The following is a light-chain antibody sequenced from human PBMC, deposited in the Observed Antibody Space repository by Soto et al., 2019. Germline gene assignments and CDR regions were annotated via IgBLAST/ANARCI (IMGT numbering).Light chain of an antibody. J-gene: IGLJ2*01. CDR3: SLYAGTNSVV. Sequence: QSVLTQPPSASGSPGQSVAISSPGTSSAIGAYKFVSWYQQHPGKAPKLIIYEVSIRPSGVPDRFSGSKSGNTASLTVSGLLAEDEADYYCSLYAGTNSVVFGGGTKLTVL. V-gene: IGLV2-8*01. CDR2: EVS. CDR1: SSAIGAYKF.